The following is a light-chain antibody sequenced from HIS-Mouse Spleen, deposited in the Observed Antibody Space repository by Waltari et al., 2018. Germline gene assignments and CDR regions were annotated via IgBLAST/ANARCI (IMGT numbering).Light chain of an antibody. J-gene: IGLJ1*01. CDR3: AAWDDSLSGYV. Sequence: QSVLTPPPSASGTPGPRVTISCSGSSSNIGRNYVYWYQERTGTAPKRLIYRNNQRPSGVPDRFSGSKSGTSASLAISGLRSEDEADYYCAAWDDSLSGYVFGTGTKVTVL. V-gene: IGLV1-47*01. CDR2: RNN. CDR1: SSNIGRNY.